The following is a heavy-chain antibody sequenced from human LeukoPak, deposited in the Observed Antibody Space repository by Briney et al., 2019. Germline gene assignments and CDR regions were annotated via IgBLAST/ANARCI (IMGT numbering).Heavy chain of an antibody. V-gene: IGHV1-18*01. CDR3: ARDGYFNL. Sequence: GASVKVSCKASGYTFTTRGIAWVRHAPGQGLEWMGWISAHNGNTNYAQSLQGRVTMSTDTSTNTAYMEMRSLRSDDTAVYYCARDGYFNLWGRGTLVTVSS. J-gene: IGHJ2*01. CDR1: GYTFTTRG. CDR2: ISAHNGNT.